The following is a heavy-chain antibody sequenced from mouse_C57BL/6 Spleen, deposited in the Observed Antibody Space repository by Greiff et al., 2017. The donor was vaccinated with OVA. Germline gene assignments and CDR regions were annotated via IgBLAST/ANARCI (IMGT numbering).Heavy chain of an antibody. Sequence: EVQLVESGGGLVKPGGSLKLSCAASGFTFSSYAMPWVRQTPEKRLEWVATISAGGSYTYYPDNVKGRITISRDNAKNNLYLQMSHLKSEDTAMYDWAREGGDSNYSHFDYWGQGTTLTVSS. J-gene: IGHJ2*01. CDR1: GFTFSSYA. CDR3: AREGGDSNYSHFDY. V-gene: IGHV5-4*01. CDR2: ISAGGSYT. D-gene: IGHD2-5*01.